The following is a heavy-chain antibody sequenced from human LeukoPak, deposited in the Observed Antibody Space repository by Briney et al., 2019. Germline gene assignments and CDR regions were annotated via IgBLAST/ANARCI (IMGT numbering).Heavy chain of an antibody. V-gene: IGHV3-48*03. Sequence: GGSLRLSCAASGFTFSSYEMNWVRQAPGKGLEWVSYIRGSGSSIYYADSVKGRFTVSRDNAKNSLYLQMNSLRAGDTAVYYCARGLGPHHWGQGTLVTVSS. CDR3: ARGLGPHH. CDR1: GFTFSSYE. CDR2: IRGSGSSI. D-gene: IGHD3-16*01. J-gene: IGHJ5*02.